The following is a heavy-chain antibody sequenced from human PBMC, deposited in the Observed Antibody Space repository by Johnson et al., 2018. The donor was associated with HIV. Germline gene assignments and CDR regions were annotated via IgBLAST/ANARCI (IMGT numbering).Heavy chain of an antibody. CDR2: ISSDGRNK. Sequence: QVQLVESGGGLVKPGGSLRLSCAASGFTFSDYYMSWIRQAPGKGLEWVAVISSDGRNKYYADSVKGRFTISRDNSKNTLELQMNSLRAEDTAVYYCARARLGELLWAFDIWGQGTMVTVSS. CDR3: ARARLGELLWAFDI. J-gene: IGHJ3*02. CDR1: GFTFSDYY. D-gene: IGHD1-26*01. V-gene: IGHV3-30*03.